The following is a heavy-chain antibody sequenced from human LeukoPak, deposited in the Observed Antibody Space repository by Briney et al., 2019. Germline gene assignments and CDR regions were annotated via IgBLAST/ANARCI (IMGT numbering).Heavy chain of an antibody. CDR2: ISSSSSYI. Sequence: KPGGSLRLSCAASGFTFSSYSMNWVRQAPGKGLEWVSSISSSSSYIYYADSVKGRFTISRDNVKNSLYLQMNGLRAEDTAVYYWATIPGYSSGWYGGYDYWGQGTLVTVSS. J-gene: IGHJ4*02. CDR1: GFTFSSYS. V-gene: IGHV3-21*01. CDR3: ATIPGYSSGWYGGYDY. D-gene: IGHD6-19*01.